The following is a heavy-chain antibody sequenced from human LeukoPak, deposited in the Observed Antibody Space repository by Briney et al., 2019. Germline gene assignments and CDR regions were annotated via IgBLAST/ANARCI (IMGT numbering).Heavy chain of an antibody. V-gene: IGHV3-66*01. CDR1: GFTFSSYA. D-gene: IGHD6-13*01. J-gene: IGHJ6*02. CDR3: ATGSLGDYYYGMDV. Sequence: PGGSLRLSCAASGFTFSSYAMSWVRQAPGKGLEWVSVIHSGGTTFYADSVKGRITISRDDSKNTLYLQMNSLRAEDTAVYYCATGSLGDYYYGMDVWGQGTTVTVSS. CDR2: IHSGGTT.